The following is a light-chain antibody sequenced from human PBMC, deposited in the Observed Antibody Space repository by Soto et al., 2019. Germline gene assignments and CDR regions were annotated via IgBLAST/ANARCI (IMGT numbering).Light chain of an antibody. CDR1: QSVISY. Sequence: ENVLTQSPATLSLSPGERATLSCRASQSVISYLAWYQQKPGQAPRLLIYDASNRATGIPARFSGSGSGTDFTLTISSLETEDSAIYYCQQRYNWPPITFGQGTRLEIK. J-gene: IGKJ5*01. V-gene: IGKV3-11*01. CDR2: DAS. CDR3: QQRYNWPPIT.